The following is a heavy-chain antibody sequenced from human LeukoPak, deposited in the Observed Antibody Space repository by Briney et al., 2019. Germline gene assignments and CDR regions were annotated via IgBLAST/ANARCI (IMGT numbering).Heavy chain of an antibody. D-gene: IGHD3-10*01. V-gene: IGHV3-30*02. CDR2: IRYDGSNK. Sequence: PGGSLRLSCAASGFTFSSYGMHWVRQAPGKGLEWVAFIRYDGSNKYYADSVKGRFTISRDNSKNTLYLQMNSLRAEDTAVYYCAKDLYYYYGSGPIGTFDYWGQGTLVTVSS. CDR3: AKDLYYYYGSGPIGTFDY. CDR1: GFTFSSYG. J-gene: IGHJ4*02.